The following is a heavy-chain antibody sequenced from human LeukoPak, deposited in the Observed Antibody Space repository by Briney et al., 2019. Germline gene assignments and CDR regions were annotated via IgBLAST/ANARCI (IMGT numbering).Heavy chain of an antibody. Sequence: SVKVSCKASGGTFSSYAISWVRQAPGQGLEWMGRIIPILGIANCAQKFQGRVTITADKSTSTAYMELSSLRSEDTAVYYCASQSYSYGYGKKYYFDYWGQGTLVTVSS. J-gene: IGHJ4*02. D-gene: IGHD5-18*01. V-gene: IGHV1-69*04. CDR3: ASQSYSYGYGKKYYFDY. CDR2: IIPILGIA. CDR1: GGTFSSYA.